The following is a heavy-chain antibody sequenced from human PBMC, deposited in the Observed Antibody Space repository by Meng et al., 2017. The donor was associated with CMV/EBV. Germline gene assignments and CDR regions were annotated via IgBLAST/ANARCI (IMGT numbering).Heavy chain of an antibody. D-gene: IGHD2-2*01. CDR1: GFTFSSYA. V-gene: IGHV3-30-3*01. CDR3: ARDPVPVTLHHAFDI. J-gene: IGHJ3*02. CDR2: ISYDGSNK. Sequence: GESLKISCAASGFTFSSYAMHWVRQAPGKGLEWVAVISYDGSNKYYADSVKGRFTISRDNSKNTLYLQMNSLRAEDTAVYYCARDPVPVTLHHAFDILGQGTMVTVSS.